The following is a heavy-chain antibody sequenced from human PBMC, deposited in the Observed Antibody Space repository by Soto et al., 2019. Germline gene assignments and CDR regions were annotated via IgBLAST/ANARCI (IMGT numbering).Heavy chain of an antibody. CDR1: GGSISSYY. D-gene: IGHD6-13*01. CDR2: IYYSGST. J-gene: IGHJ4*02. CDR3: ARLDIAAAGTGSSD. Sequence: QVQLQESGPGLVKPSETLSLTCTVSGGSISSYYWSWIRQPPGKGLEWIGYIYYSGSTNYNPSLSSRVTIPEDTPKNQFSLKLISVPAADTAVYYCARLDIAAAGTGSSDWGQGTLVTVSS. V-gene: IGHV4-59*08.